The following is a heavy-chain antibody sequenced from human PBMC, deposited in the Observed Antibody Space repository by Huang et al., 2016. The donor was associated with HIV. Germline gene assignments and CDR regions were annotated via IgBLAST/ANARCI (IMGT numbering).Heavy chain of an antibody. V-gene: IGHV4-34*01. CDR2: IDHSGAA. CDR3: ASRRPRVRGGGGDFPS. D-gene: IGHD3-10*01. CDR1: GGSFSSYS. J-gene: IGHJ4*02. Sequence: QVQLQQWGAGLLKPSETLSLTCAVYGGSFSSYSWSWIRQSPGTGLHWVGEIDHSGAATSNPALQSRLTISVDTSKNQFSLRLTSVTAADTAVYYCASRRPRVRGGGGDFPSWGQGTLVTVSS.